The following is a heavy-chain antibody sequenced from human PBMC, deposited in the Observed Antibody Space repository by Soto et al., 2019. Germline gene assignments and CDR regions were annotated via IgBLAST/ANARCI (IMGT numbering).Heavy chain of an antibody. V-gene: IGHV3-23*01. J-gene: IGHJ5*02. D-gene: IGHD5-18*01. Sequence: EVQLLDSGGGLVQPGGSRRLSCAASGCTFSNYAMSWVLQAPGKGLEWVLYISNTGGGTKYADSVKGRFTSSRDNSKNLLYLQMKSLRGEDTAIYYCAKSGYTPRNWFDPWGQGTRVTVSS. CDR2: ISNTGGGT. CDR1: GCTFSNYA. CDR3: AKSGYTPRNWFDP.